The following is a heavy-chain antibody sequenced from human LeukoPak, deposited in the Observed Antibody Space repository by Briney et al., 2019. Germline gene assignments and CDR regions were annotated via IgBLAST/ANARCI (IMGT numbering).Heavy chain of an antibody. CDR1: GGSISSGGYS. J-gene: IGHJ6*02. V-gene: IGHV4-30-2*01. CDR2: IYHSGST. D-gene: IGHD3-3*02. CDR3: ARDKSPGSIFGVRYGMDV. Sequence: SQTLSLTCAVSGGSISSGGYSWSWIRQPPGKGLEWIGYIYHSGSTYYNPSLKSRVTISVDRSKNQFSLKLSSVTAADTAVYYCARDKSPGSIFGVRYGMDVWGQGTTVTASS.